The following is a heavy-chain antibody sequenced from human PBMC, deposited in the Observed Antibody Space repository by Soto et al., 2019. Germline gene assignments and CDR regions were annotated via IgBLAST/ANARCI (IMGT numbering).Heavy chain of an antibody. CDR2: VKQDGSEI. Sequence: QPGGSPRLSCAASGFTFSNHWMTWFRQAPGKGLEWVASVKQDGSEIYYGDSVKGRFTISRDNAKNSLFLQSNSLRAEDTAMYYCARDPGISSGWYYFDCWGQGTLVTVSS. V-gene: IGHV3-7*05. D-gene: IGHD6-19*01. J-gene: IGHJ4*02. CDR3: ARDPGISSGWYYFDC. CDR1: GFTFSNHW.